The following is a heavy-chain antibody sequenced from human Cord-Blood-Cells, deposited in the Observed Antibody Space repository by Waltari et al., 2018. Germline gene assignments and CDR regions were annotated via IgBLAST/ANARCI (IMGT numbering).Heavy chain of an antibody. Sequence: LQLQESGPGLVKPSETLSLTCTVSGGSISSSSYYWGWIRQPPGKGLEWIGSIYYSGSTYYNPSLKSRVTISVDTSKNQFSLKLSSVTAADTAVYYCASGYSSSWYFDYWGQGTLVTVSS. CDR2: IYYSGST. D-gene: IGHD6-13*01. J-gene: IGHJ4*02. V-gene: IGHV4-39*01. CDR3: ASGYSSSWYFDY. CDR1: GGSISSSSYY.